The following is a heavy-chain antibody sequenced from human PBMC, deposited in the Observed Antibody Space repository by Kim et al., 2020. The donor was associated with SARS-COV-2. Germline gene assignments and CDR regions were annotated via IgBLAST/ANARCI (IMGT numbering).Heavy chain of an antibody. Sequence: GGSLRLSCAVSGFTLRNYALHWVRQAPGKGLEWVAVISYDGSNKYYADSVKGRFTISRDNSKNTLDLQMNSLRAEDTAVYYCARDCCSATSCFFSCWYFDFWGRGTLVTVSP. CDR1: GFTLRNYA. D-gene: IGHD2-2*01. CDR3: ARDCCSATSCFFSCWYFDF. V-gene: IGHV3-30-3*01. CDR2: ISYDGSNK. J-gene: IGHJ2*01.